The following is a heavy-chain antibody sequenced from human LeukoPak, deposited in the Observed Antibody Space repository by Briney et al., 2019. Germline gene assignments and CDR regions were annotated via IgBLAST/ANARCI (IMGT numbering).Heavy chain of an antibody. V-gene: IGHV3-74*01. CDR1: GFTFSSYW. Sequence: GGSLRLSCAASGFTFSSYWMHWVRQAPGKGLVWVSRINSDGSSTSYADSVRGRFSISRDNAKNSLYLQMNSLRAEDTAVYYCARDAGYPMENDYWGQGTLVTVSS. CDR3: ARDAGYPMENDY. D-gene: IGHD2-15*01. J-gene: IGHJ4*02. CDR2: INSDGSST.